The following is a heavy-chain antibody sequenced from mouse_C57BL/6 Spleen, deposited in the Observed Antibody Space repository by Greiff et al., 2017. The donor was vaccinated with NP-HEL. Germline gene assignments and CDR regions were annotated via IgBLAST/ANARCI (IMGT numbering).Heavy chain of an antibody. J-gene: IGHJ1*03. CDR2: IDPENGDT. Sequence: EVQLQQSGAELVRPGASVKLSCTASGSNIKDDYMHWVKQRPEQGLEWIGWIDPENGDTEYASKFQGKATITADTSSNTAYLQLSSLTSEDTAVYYCTTDYYGSSPYFDVWGTGTTVTVSS. V-gene: IGHV14-4*01. CDR1: GSNIKDDY. CDR3: TTDYYGSSPYFDV. D-gene: IGHD1-1*01.